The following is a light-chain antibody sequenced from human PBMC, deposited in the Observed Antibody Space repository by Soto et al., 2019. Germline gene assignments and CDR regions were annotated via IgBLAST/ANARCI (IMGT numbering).Light chain of an antibody. J-gene: IGLJ1*01. V-gene: IGLV2-18*02. CDR1: SSDVGNYNR. Sequence: QSALTQPPSVSGSPGQSVAISCTGTSSDVGNYNRVSWYQQPPGTAPKLMIYEVSNRPSGVPDRFSGSKSGNTASLTISGLQAEDEADYYCCSYTTSSTHVFRTGTKVPVL. CDR3: CSYTTSSTHV. CDR2: EVS.